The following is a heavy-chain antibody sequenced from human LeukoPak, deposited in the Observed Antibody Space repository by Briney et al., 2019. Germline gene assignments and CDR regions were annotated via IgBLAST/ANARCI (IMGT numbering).Heavy chain of an antibody. D-gene: IGHD3-22*01. V-gene: IGHV3-23*01. CDR3: AKGSYYDSSGYSDYFDY. CDR2: ISGSGGST. J-gene: IGHJ4*02. CDR1: GFTFSSYA. Sequence: GGSLRLSCAASGFTFSSYAMSWVRQAPGKGLEWVSAISGSGGSTYYADSVKGRFTISRDNTKNTLYLQMNSLRAEDTAVYYCAKGSYYDSSGYSDYFDYWGQGTLVTVSS.